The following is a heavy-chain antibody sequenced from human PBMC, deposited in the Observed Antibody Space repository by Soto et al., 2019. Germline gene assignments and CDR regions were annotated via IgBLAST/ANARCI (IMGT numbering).Heavy chain of an antibody. D-gene: IGHD2-2*01. CDR3: AGVGAYCVSTSCHDY. CDR2: ISAYNGNT. J-gene: IGHJ4*02. CDR1: GYTFTNYG. V-gene: IGHV1-18*01. Sequence: QVQLVQSGAEGKKPGASVKVSCKTSGYTFTNYGISWVRQAPGQGLEWMGWISAYNGNTDYAQKLQGRVTMTTDTATRTSYMELRSRISDDTAVYSCAGVGAYCVSTSCHDYWGQGTLVTVSS.